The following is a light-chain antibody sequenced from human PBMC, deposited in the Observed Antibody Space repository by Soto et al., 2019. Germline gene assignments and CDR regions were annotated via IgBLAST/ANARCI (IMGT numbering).Light chain of an antibody. Sequence: EIVLTQSPATLSLSPGERATLSCRASQGVSSYLAWYQQKPGQAPRLLIYDTSTRATGVPARFSGSRSGTEFTLTINSLQSEDFAVYYCQRYNNWPLTFGGGTKV. CDR1: QGVSSY. J-gene: IGKJ4*01. CDR2: DTS. V-gene: IGKV3-15*01. CDR3: QRYNNWPLT.